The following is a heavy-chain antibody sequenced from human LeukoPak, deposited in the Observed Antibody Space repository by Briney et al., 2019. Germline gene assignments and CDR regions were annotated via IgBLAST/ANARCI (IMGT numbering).Heavy chain of an antibody. J-gene: IGHJ4*02. D-gene: IGHD6-19*01. CDR1: GFTFSSYA. V-gene: IGHV3-30*04. Sequence: PGGSLRLSCAASGFTFSSYAMHWVRQAPGKGLEWVAVISYDGSNKYYADSVKGRFTISRDNSKNTLYLQMNSLRAEDTAVYYCARGQWLVAGFGYWGQGTLVTVSS. CDR3: ARGQWLVAGFGY. CDR2: ISYDGSNK.